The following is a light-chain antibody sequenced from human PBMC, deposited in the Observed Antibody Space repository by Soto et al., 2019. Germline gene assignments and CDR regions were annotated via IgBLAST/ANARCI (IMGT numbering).Light chain of an antibody. CDR1: SSDVGYYNY. CDR2: DVS. V-gene: IGLV2-14*01. Sequence: QPVLTQPASVSGSPGQSITISCTGTSSDVGYYNYVSWYQQHPGKAPKLMIYDVSNRPSGVSNRFSGSKSGNTASLTISGLQAEDEADYYCSSYTSSSTEVFGTGTKVTVL. J-gene: IGLJ1*01. CDR3: SSYTSSSTEV.